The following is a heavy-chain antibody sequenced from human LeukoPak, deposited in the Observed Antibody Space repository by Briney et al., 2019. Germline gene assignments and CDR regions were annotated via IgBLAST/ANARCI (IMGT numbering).Heavy chain of an antibody. CDR3: ARGAYRISWPGIDY. V-gene: IGHV3-53*01. D-gene: IGHD3-16*02. CDR2: IYSGGAT. J-gene: IGHJ4*02. Sequence: GGSLRLSCAASGFTVISNLMTWVRQSPGGGLEWLFSIYSGGATYYADSVKGRFTISRDHSNNSVSLQMTNLRVEDTAIYYCARGAYRISWPGIDYWGQGTLVTVSS. CDR1: GFTVISNL.